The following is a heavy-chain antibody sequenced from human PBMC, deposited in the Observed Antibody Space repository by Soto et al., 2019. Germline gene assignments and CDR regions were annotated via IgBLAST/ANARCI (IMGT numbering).Heavy chain of an antibody. D-gene: IGHD3-3*01. CDR2: INHSGST. Sequence: KPSETLSLTCAVYGGSLSGYYWSWIRQPPGKGLEWIGEINHSGSTNYNPSLKSRVTISVDTSKNQFSLKLSSVTAADTAVYYCARARKATYITGGFDSWGQGTLVTVSS. CDR1: GGSLSGYY. J-gene: IGHJ4*02. CDR3: ARARKATYITGGFDS. V-gene: IGHV4-34*01.